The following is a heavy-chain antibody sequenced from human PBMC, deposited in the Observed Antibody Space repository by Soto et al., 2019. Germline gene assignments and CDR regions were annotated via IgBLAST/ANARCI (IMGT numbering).Heavy chain of an antibody. Sequence: GASLRLSCAASGFTFSSYAMSWVRQAPGKGLEWVSAISGSGGSTYYADSVKGRFTISRDNSKNTLYLQMNSLRAEDTAVYYCAKRHIVLMVYATWFGYRGQLHLVTV. D-gene: IGHD2-8*01. V-gene: IGHV3-23*01. CDR1: GFTFSSYA. J-gene: IGHJ4*02. CDR3: AKRHIVLMVYATWFGY. CDR2: ISGSGGST.